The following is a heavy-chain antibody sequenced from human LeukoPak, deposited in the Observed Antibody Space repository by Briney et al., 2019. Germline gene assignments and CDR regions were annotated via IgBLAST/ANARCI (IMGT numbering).Heavy chain of an antibody. Sequence: GGSLRLSCAASGFTFSSYWMSWVGQAPGKGLEWVANIKQDGSEKYYVDSVKGRFTISRDNAKNSLYLQMNSLRAEDTAVYYCARGGQDYGDYVDYWGQGTLVTVSS. CDR3: ARGGQDYGDYVDY. D-gene: IGHD4-17*01. CDR1: GFTFSSYW. V-gene: IGHV3-7*01. CDR2: IKQDGSEK. J-gene: IGHJ4*02.